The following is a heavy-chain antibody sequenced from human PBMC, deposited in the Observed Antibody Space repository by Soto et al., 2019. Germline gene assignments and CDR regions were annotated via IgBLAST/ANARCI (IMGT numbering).Heavy chain of an antibody. CDR1: GGSISSSNW. CDR2: IYHSGST. CDR3: ARGMVAVTTVTAGWFDP. V-gene: IGHV4-4*02. J-gene: IGHJ5*02. Sequence: QVQLQESGPGLVKPSGTLSLTCAVSGGSISSSNWWSWVRQPPGKGLEWIGEIYHSGSTNYNPSRKSRVTISVDKSKNQFSLKLSSVTAADTAVYYCARGMVAVTTVTAGWFDPWGQGTLVTVSS. D-gene: IGHD4-17*01.